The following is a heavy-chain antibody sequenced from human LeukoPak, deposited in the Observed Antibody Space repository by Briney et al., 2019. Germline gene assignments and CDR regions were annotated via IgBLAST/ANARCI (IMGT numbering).Heavy chain of an antibody. J-gene: IGHJ3*02. Sequence: SVKVSCKASGGTFSIYAISWVRQGPGQGLEWMGGIIPIFGTANYAQKFQGRVTITADESTSTAYMELSSLRSEDTAVYYCARDPKYYYDSSGYYPDAFDIWGQGTMVTVSS. V-gene: IGHV1-69*01. CDR2: IIPIFGTA. D-gene: IGHD3-22*01. CDR3: ARDPKYYYDSSGYYPDAFDI. CDR1: GGTFSIYA.